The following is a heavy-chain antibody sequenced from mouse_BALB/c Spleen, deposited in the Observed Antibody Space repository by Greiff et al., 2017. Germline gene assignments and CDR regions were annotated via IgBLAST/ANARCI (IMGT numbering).Heavy chain of an antibody. CDR3: TTVVAYYFDY. Sequence: LQQSGAELVRPGASVTLSCKASGYTFTDYEMHWVKQTPVHGLEWIGAIDPETGGTAYNQKFKGKATLTADKSSSTAYMELRSLTSEDSAVYYCTTVVAYYFDYWGQGTTLTVSS. D-gene: IGHD1-1*01. J-gene: IGHJ2*01. CDR1: GYTFTDYE. CDR2: IDPETGGT. V-gene: IGHV1-15*01.